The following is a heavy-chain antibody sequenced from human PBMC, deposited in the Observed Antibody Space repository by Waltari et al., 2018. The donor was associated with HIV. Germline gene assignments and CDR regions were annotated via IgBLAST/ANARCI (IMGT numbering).Heavy chain of an antibody. J-gene: IGHJ4*02. CDR2: INHSGST. CDR1: GGSFRGYY. D-gene: IGHD4-17*01. CDR3: ARGRNQVDYGVDFDY. Sequence: QVQLQQWGAGLLKPSETLSLTCAVYGGSFRGYYWSWIRQPPGKGLEWIGEINHSGSTNYNPSLKSRVTISVDTSKNQFSLKLSSVTAADTAVYYCARGRNQVDYGVDFDYWGQGTLVTVSS. V-gene: IGHV4-34*01.